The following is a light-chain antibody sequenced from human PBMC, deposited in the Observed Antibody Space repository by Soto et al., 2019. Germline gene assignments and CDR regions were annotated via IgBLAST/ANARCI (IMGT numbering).Light chain of an antibody. J-gene: IGLJ1*01. CDR3: KSYAGSNTYV. Sequence: SALTQPPSASGSPGQSVTISCTGTKNDIGVYDFVSWYQHHPGKAPRLIIYEVVQRPSGVPDRFSGSKSGNTASLTVSGLQAADEGDYFCKSYAGSNTYVFGSGTKV. CDR1: KNDIGVYDF. CDR2: EVV. V-gene: IGLV2-8*01.